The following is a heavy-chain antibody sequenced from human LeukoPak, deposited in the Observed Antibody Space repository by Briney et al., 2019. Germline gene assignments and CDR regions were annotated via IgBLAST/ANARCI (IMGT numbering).Heavy chain of an antibody. Sequence: ASVKVSCKASGYTFTSYYMHWVRQAPGQGLEWMGIINPSGGSTSYAQKLQGRVTMTTDTSTSTAYMELRSLRSDDTAVYYCARSYYDSSGYWNKDYFDYWGQGTLVTVSS. CDR3: ARSYYDSSGYWNKDYFDY. D-gene: IGHD3-22*01. V-gene: IGHV1-46*01. J-gene: IGHJ4*02. CDR2: INPSGGST. CDR1: GYTFTSYY.